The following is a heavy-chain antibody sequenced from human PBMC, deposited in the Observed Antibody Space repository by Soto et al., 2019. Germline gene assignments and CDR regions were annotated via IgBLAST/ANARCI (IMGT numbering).Heavy chain of an antibody. CDR2: ISPYNDDT. V-gene: IGHV1-18*01. J-gene: IGHJ6*02. D-gene: IGHD3-22*01. CDR3: ARGGYYDSSGSRNYHYYGMDV. Sequence: QAQLVQSGAEVKKPGASVKVSCKASGYTFSSYGISWVRQAPGQGLEWLGWISPYNDDTKYAQKLQGRVTLTTATSTRTAYMDLRRLRSDDTAVYFCARGGYYDSSGSRNYHYYGMDVWGQGTTVTVSS. CDR1: GYTFSSYG.